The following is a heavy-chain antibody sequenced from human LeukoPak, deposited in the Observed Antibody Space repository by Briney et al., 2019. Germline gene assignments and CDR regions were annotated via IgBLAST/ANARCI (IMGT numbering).Heavy chain of an antibody. D-gene: IGHD1-26*01. CDR3: ARGASYSGSYSGLDY. CDR1: GFTFSSYS. V-gene: IGHV3-21*01. J-gene: IGHJ4*02. Sequence: GGSLRLSCAASGFTFSSYSMNWVRQAPGKGLEWVSSISSSSSYIYYADSVKGQFTISRDNAKNSLYLQMNSLRAEDTAVYYCARGASYSGSYSGLDYWGQGTLVTVSS. CDR2: ISSSSSYI.